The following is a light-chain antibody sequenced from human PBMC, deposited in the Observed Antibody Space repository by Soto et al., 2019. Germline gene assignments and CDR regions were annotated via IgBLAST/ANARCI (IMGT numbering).Light chain of an antibody. CDR2: SVS. CDR1: QSVGTN. V-gene: IGKV3-15*01. J-gene: IGKJ5*01. CDR3: QQYKNWPPIT. Sequence: EIVMTQSPATLSAFPGERITLSCRASQSVGTNVAWYQQKRGQAPRLLIYSVSTRATGIAARFSGSGSGTEFTLTISPLQSKDSAVYYCQQYKNWPPITFGQGTRLEIK.